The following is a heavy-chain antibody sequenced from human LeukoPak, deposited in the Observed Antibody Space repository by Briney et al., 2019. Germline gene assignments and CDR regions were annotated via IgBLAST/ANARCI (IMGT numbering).Heavy chain of an antibody. CDR1: GFTFSSYW. CDR3: ARVTTFGVVATFDY. J-gene: IGHJ4*02. CDR2: INSDGRST. V-gene: IGHV3-74*01. Sequence: GGSLRLSCAASGFTFSSYWMHWVRQAPGKGLVWVSRINSDGRSTSYADSVKGRFTISRDSAKNTLYLQMNSLRAEDTAVYYCARVTTFGVVATFDYWGQGTLVIVSS. D-gene: IGHD3-3*01.